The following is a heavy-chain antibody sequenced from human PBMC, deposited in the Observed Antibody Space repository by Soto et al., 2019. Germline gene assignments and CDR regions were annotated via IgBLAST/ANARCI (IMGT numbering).Heavy chain of an antibody. CDR2: IKSKTDGGTT. V-gene: IGHV3-15*01. Sequence: PGGSLRLSCAASGCTFSNAWMSWVRQAPGKGLEWVGRIKSKTDGGTTDYAAPVKGRFTISRDDSKNTLYLQMNSLKTEDTAVYYCTTLTKQWLDYYYYYMDVWGKGTTVTVSS. D-gene: IGHD6-19*01. CDR1: GCTFSNAW. CDR3: TTLTKQWLDYYYYYMDV. J-gene: IGHJ6*03.